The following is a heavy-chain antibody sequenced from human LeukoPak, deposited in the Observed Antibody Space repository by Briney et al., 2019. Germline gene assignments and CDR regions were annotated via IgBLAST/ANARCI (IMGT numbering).Heavy chain of an antibody. Sequence: PGGSLRLSCAASGFTVSNNYMSWVRQAPGKGLEWVSIIYSGGGTYYADSVKGRFTISRDNSKNTLYLQMNSLRAEDTAVYYCATYGGNSLVYYWGQGTLVTVSS. CDR3: ATYGGNSLVYY. V-gene: IGHV3-53*01. CDR1: GFTVSNNY. J-gene: IGHJ4*02. CDR2: IYSGGGT. D-gene: IGHD4-23*01.